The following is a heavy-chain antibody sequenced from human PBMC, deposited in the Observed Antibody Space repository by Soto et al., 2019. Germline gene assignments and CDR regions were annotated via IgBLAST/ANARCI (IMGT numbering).Heavy chain of an antibody. CDR2: ISGYDGRT. V-gene: IGHV1-18*01. CDR1: GYTFTRYG. Sequence: QVHLVQSGAEVKKPGASVKVSCKTSGYTFTRYGISWVRQAPGQGLKWMGWISGYDGRTNFAQKVQDRVTMTTDTSTSTVYMELRSLTCDDTAVYYCAREGDVPYYYY. D-gene: IGHD2-21*02. CDR3: AREGDVPYYYY. J-gene: IGHJ6*01.